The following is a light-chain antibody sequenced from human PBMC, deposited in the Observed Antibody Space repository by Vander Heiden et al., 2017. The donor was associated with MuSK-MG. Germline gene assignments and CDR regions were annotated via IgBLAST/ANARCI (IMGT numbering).Light chain of an antibody. V-gene: IGLV3-19*01. CDR3: NSRDSSGNRLV. CDR2: GKN. Sequence: SSELTQDPAVSVALGQTVRITCPGDSLRSYYASWYQQKPGQAPVLVIYGKNNRPSGIPDRFSGSSSGTTASLTITGAQAEDEADYYCNSRDSSGNRLVFGGGTKLTVL. CDR1: SLRSYY. J-gene: IGLJ2*01.